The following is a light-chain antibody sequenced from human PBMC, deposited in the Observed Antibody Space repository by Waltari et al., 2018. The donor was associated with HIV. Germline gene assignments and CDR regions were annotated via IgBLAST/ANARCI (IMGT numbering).Light chain of an antibody. CDR3: QVWDTISDHRV. Sequence: SVLTQPPSVSVAPGQTARPTCWGDNLGSKTVHWYQQKPGQAPLVVVHDDRDRPSGIPERFSGSNSGNTATLTINKVEAGDEADYYCQVWDTISDHRVFGGGTKLTVL. J-gene: IGLJ2*01. V-gene: IGLV3-21*02. CDR2: DDR. CDR1: NLGSKT.